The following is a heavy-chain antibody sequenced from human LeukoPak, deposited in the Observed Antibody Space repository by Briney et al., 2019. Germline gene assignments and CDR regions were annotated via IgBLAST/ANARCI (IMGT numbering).Heavy chain of an antibody. CDR2: INHSGST. Sequence: SETLSLTCAVYGGSFSGYYWSWIRQPPGKGLEWIGEINHSGSTNYNPSLKSRVTISVDTSKNQFSLKLSSVTAADTAVYYCASEYQLLYHYEYSWGQGTLVTVSS. V-gene: IGHV4-34*01. J-gene: IGHJ4*02. CDR3: ASEYQLLYHYEYS. CDR1: GGSFSGYY. D-gene: IGHD2-2*02.